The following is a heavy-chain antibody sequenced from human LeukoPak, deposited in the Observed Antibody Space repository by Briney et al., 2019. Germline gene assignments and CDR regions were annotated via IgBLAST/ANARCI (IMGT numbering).Heavy chain of an antibody. D-gene: IGHD3-22*01. CDR1: GYTFTGYY. Sequence: ASVKVSCKASGYTFTGYYMHWVRQAPGQGLEWMGWIDPNSGGTNYAQKFQGRVTMTRDTSISTAYMELSRLRSDDTAVYYCARWLGESSGYYWHNWGQGTLVTVSS. CDR2: IDPNSGGT. J-gene: IGHJ4*02. V-gene: IGHV1-2*02. CDR3: ARWLGESSGYYWHN.